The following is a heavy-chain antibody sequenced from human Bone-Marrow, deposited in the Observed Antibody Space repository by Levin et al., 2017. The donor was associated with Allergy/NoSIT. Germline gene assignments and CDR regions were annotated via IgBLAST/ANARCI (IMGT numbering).Heavy chain of an antibody. J-gene: IGHJ5*02. CDR1: GYTFTGYY. V-gene: IGHV1-2*06. Sequence: GASVKVSCKASGYTFTGYYMHWVRQAPGQGLEWMGRINPNSGGTNYAQKFQGRVTMTRDTSISTAYMELSRLRSDDTAVYYCARTVGVYVLSSNWFDPWGQGTLVTVSS. D-gene: IGHD2/OR15-2a*01. CDR3: ARTVGVYVLSSNWFDP. CDR2: INPNSGGT.